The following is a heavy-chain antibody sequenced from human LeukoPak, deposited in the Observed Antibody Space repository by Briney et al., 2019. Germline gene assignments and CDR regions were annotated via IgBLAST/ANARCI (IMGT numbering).Heavy chain of an antibody. CDR1: GDSSRTNA. CDR2: ISAGSGNT. Sequence: ASVKVSCKASGDSSRTNAIVWLRQAPGQRPEWMGWISAGSGNTKYSQTFQDRLTLTSDTAASTVYMDLSSLRPEGTAVYFCARDGIYGDCDIWGEGTMVTVSS. D-gene: IGHD4-17*01. J-gene: IGHJ3*02. CDR3: ARDGIYGDCDI. V-gene: IGHV1-3*01.